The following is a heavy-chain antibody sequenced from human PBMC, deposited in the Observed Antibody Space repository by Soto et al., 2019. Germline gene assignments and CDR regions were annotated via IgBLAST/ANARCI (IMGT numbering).Heavy chain of an antibody. Sequence: EVQLVRSGAEVKKPGESLRISCKGSGYSFTSYWISWVRQMPGKGLEWMGRIDPSDSYTNYSPSFQGHVTISADKSISTAYLQWSSLKASDTAMYYCARRRTYSGYDLGIAVAGDLDAFDIWGQGTMVTVSS. D-gene: IGHD5-12*01. CDR3: ARRRTYSGYDLGIAVAGDLDAFDI. CDR2: IDPSDSYT. CDR1: GYSFTSYW. V-gene: IGHV5-10-1*01. J-gene: IGHJ3*02.